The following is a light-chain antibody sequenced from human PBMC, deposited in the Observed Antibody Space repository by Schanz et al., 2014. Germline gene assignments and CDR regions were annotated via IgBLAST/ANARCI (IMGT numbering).Light chain of an antibody. J-gene: IGKJ5*01. Sequence: DIQMTQSPSSLSASVGDRVTITCRASQSISNYLNWYQQSPGKAPKLLIYSASSLHSGVPSRFSGSGAGTDGPLNISTLQPEDFANYHGQQSYSSLPPVTFGQGTRLEIQ. V-gene: IGKV1-39*01. CDR3: QQSYSSLPPVT. CDR2: SAS. CDR1: QSISNY.